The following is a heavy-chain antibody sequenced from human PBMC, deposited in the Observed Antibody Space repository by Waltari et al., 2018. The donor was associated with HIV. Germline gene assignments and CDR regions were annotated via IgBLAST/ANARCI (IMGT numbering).Heavy chain of an antibody. Sequence: EVQLVESGGGLVQPGGSLRLSCAASGFTFNSYGMNWVRQAPGKGLGGVLFISSSSSTIYYADSVKGRFTISRDNAKNSLYLQMNSLRAEDTAVYYCARETYYYDSSGPYFDYWGQGTLVTVSS. J-gene: IGHJ4*02. CDR2: ISSSSSTI. V-gene: IGHV3-48*01. CDR3: ARETYYYDSSGPYFDY. CDR1: GFTFNSYG. D-gene: IGHD3-22*01.